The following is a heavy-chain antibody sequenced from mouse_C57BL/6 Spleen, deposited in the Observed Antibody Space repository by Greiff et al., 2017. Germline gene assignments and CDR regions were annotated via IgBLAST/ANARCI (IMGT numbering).Heavy chain of an antibody. CDR3: ARESTMVTTGFDY. CDR1: GYSITSGYY. D-gene: IGHD2-2*01. CDR2: ISYDGSN. J-gene: IGHJ2*01. V-gene: IGHV3-6*01. Sequence: EVQLVESGPGLVKPSQSLSLTCSVTGYSITSGYYWNWIRQFPGNKLEWMGYISYDGSNNYNPSLKNRISITRDTSKNQFFLKLNSVTTEDTATYYCARESTMVTTGFDYWGQGTTLTVSS.